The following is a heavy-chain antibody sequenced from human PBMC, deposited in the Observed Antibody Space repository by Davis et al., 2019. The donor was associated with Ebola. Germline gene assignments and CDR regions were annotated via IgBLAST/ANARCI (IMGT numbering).Heavy chain of an antibody. J-gene: IGHJ6*02. CDR1: GFTFDDYA. D-gene: IGHD6-19*01. CDR3: ARDDLGWYYYYYGMDV. Sequence: GGSLRLSCAASGFTFDDYAMHWVRQAPGKGLEWVSGISWNSGSIGYADSVKGRFTISRDNSKNSLYLQMNSLRAEDTAVYYCARDDLGWYYYYYGMDVWGQGTTVTVSS. CDR2: ISWNSGSI. V-gene: IGHV3-9*01.